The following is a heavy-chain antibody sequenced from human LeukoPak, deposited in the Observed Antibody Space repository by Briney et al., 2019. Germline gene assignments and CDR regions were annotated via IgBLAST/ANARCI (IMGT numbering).Heavy chain of an antibody. V-gene: IGHV1-69*13. CDR3: ASYDYVWGSYRPDDAFDI. CDR2: IIPIFGTA. CDR1: GGTFSSYA. Sequence: GASVKVSCKASGGTFSSYAISWVRQAPGQGLEWMGGIIPIFGTANYAQKFQGRVTITADESTSTAYMELSSLRSEDTAVYYCASYDYVWGSYRPDDAFDIWGQGTMVTVSS. J-gene: IGHJ3*02. D-gene: IGHD3-16*02.